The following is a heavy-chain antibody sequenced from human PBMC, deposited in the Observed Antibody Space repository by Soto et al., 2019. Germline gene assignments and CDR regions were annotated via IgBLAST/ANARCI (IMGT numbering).Heavy chain of an antibody. D-gene: IGHD5-18*01. Sequence: PSETLSLTCTVSGGSISSGGYYWSWIRQHPGKGLEWIGYIHYSGSTYYNPSLKSRVTISVDTSKNQFSLKLSSVTAADTAVFSWAKGNSYPPTNDNGGRETRVTVPS. V-gene: IGHV4-31*03. CDR2: IHYSGST. J-gene: IGHJ2*01. CDR1: GGSISSGGYY. CDR3: AKGNSYPPTNDN.